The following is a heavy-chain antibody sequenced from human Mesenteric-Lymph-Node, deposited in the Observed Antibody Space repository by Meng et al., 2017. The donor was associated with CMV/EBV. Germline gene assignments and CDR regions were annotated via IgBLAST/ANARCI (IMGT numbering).Heavy chain of an antibody. J-gene: IGHJ4*02. Sequence: GESLKISCAASGFTFSSYGMHWVRQAPGKGLEWVAVIWYDGSNKYYADSVKGRFTISRDNSKNTLYLQMNSLRAEDTAVYYCARTSHYYDSTGVLDYWGQGTLVTVSS. D-gene: IGHD3-22*01. V-gene: IGHV3-33*01. CDR1: GFTFSSYG. CDR3: ARTSHYYDSTGVLDY. CDR2: IWYDGSNK.